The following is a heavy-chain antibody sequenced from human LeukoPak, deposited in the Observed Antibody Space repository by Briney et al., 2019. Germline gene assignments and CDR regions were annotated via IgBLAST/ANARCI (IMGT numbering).Heavy chain of an antibody. J-gene: IGHJ5*02. V-gene: IGHV4-34*01. D-gene: IGHD2-21*02. Sequence: KSSETLSLTCAVYNGFDSYYFMLVRQPPGKGLEWIGEITYKGSAKYNSSLMGRATISVDVSQRQFSLKLTSVTAADTATYYCAVYGGDWQFLSWGQGTPVTVSS. CDR3: AVYGGDWQFLS. CDR2: ITYKGSA. CDR1: NGFDSYYF.